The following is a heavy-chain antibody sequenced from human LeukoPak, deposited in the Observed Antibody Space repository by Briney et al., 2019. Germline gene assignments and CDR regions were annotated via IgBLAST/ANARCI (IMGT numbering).Heavy chain of an antibody. CDR2: VSFDGRNE. D-gene: IGHD6-19*01. J-gene: IGHJ4*02. Sequence: GGSLRLSCAASGFTFSNCAVHWVRQAPGKGLEWVAVVSFDGRNEYYADFVKGRFTISRDDSKNTLYLQVNSLRAEDTAVYYCAKDLYSSGSYGADYWGQGTLVTVSS. CDR1: GFTFSNCA. V-gene: IGHV3-30*04. CDR3: AKDLYSSGSYGADY.